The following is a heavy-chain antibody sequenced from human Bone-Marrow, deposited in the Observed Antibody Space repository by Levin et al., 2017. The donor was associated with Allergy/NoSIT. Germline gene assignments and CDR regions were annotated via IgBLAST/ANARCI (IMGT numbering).Heavy chain of an antibody. CDR3: ARDVINYDHISETFRSSYFDY. CDR1: GGSISTYY. D-gene: IGHD3-16*02. V-gene: IGHV4-59*01. CDR2: VHYSGST. Sequence: ASETLSLTCTVSGGSISTYYWSWIRQPPGKELEWIGDVHYSGSTNYNPSLKNRVTMSLDTSKNQISLKLVSVVAADTAVYYCARDVINYDHISETFRSSYFDYWGRGALVTVPS. J-gene: IGHJ4*02.